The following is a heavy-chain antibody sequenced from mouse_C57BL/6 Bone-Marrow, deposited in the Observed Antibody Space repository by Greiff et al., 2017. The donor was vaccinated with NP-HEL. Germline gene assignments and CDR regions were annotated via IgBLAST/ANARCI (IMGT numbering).Heavy chain of an antibody. V-gene: IGHV1-42*01. CDR1: GYSFTGYY. D-gene: IGHD2-2*01. CDR2: INPSTGGT. CDR3: ARDGYDGFAY. Sequence: VKLKQSGPELVKPGASVKISCKASGYSFTGYYMNWVKQSPEKSLEWIGEINPSTGGTTYNQKFKAKATLTVDKSSSTAYMQLKSLTSEDSAVYYCARDGYDGFAYWGQGTLVTVSA. J-gene: IGHJ3*01.